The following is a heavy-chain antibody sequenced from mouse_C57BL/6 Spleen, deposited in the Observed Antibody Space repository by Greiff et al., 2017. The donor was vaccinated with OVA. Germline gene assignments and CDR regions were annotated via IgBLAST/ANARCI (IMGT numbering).Heavy chain of an antibody. CDR2: FDPSDSYT. D-gene: IGHD3-2*02. CDR3: TAQAY. V-gene: IGHV1-50*01. CDR1: CYTFPSYW. Sequence: HVQLQPPWASLVKPGASVKLSFKASCYTFPSYWMQWVKQRPGPGLEWIGEFDPSDSYTNYNQKFKGKATWTVDTSTSTAYRQRSSQTSEDSAVYYCTAQAYWGQGTLVTVAA. J-gene: IGHJ3*01.